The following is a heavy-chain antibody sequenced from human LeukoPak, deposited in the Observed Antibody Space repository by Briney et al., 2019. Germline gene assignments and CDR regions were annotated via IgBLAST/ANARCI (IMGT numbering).Heavy chain of an antibody. D-gene: IGHD3-9*01. V-gene: IGHV5-10-1*01. CDR2: IGPSDSYT. J-gene: IGHJ6*02. Sequence: PGESLKISCKGSGYSFTSYWISWVRQMPGKGLEWMGRIGPSDSYTNYSPSFQGHVTISADKSISTAYLQWSSLKASDTAMYYCARLSLRYFDWLPPPYGMDVWGQGTTVTVSS. CDR1: GYSFTSYW. CDR3: ARLSLRYFDWLPPPYGMDV.